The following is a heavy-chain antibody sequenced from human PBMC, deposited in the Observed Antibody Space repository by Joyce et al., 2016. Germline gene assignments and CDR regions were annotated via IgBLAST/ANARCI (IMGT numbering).Heavy chain of an antibody. V-gene: IGHV4-61*01. CDR2: TFNSGST. D-gene: IGHD3-10*01. Sequence: QVQLQESGPGLVKPSETLSLTCTVSGGSVRSGNFYWSWIRQPPGEGLEWIGYTFNSGSTKYNPSLKSRVIISEDASKNEFSLTVSSAMAADTAVYYCARGSLYYYGSGSYRYWFFDIWGRGILVTVSS. CDR3: ARGSLYYYGSGSYRYWFFDI. CDR1: GGSVRSGNFY. J-gene: IGHJ2*01.